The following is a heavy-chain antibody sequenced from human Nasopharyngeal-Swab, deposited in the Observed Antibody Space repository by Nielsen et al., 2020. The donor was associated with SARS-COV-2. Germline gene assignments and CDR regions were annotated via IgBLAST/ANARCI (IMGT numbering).Heavy chain of an antibody. D-gene: IGHD3-9*01. CDR3: AKRGAFLEILTGYPPIDY. J-gene: IGHJ4*02. CDR2: ISYGGSLK. CDR1: GFTLNNHG. V-gene: IGHV3-30*18. Sequence: GGSLRLSCAASGFTLNNHGMHWVRQAPGRGLEWVAVISYGGSLKNYADSVKGRFTIARDNSKSTVYLQMNRLRVEDTTVYYCAKRGAFLEILTGYPPIDYWGVGTLVIVSS.